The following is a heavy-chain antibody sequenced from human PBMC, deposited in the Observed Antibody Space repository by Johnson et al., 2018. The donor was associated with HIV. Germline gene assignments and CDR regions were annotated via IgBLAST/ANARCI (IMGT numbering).Heavy chain of an antibody. CDR3: ARACRDGYTCDAFDI. D-gene: IGHD5-24*01. Sequence: VQLVESGGTLVQPGGSLRLSCVASGFIVSNNYMSWVRQAPGKGLEWVSIIYSGGTTNYADSVKGRFTISRDNSKNTLYLQMNSLRAEDTAVYYCARACRDGYTCDAFDIWGQGTMVTVSS. CDR2: IYSGGTT. V-gene: IGHV3-66*01. J-gene: IGHJ3*02. CDR1: GFIVSNNY.